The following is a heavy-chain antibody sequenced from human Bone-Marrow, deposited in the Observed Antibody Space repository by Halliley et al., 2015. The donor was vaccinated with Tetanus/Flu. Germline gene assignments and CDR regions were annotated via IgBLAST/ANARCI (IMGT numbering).Heavy chain of an antibody. V-gene: IGHV3-15*07. CDR2: IKTKTAGGAT. Sequence: LEWVGLIKTKTAGGATDYAAPVKGRFTISRDDSSNTLFLQMDSLKIEDTAVYYCTTGMTQYFEYWGQGTLVTVSS. J-gene: IGHJ4*02. CDR3: TTGMTQYFEY.